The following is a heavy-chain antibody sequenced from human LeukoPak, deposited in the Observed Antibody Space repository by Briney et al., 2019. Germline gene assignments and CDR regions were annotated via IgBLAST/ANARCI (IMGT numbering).Heavy chain of an antibody. CDR1: GGSFSGYY. D-gene: IGHD5-18*01. V-gene: IGHV4-34*01. J-gene: IGHJ4*02. Sequence: SETLSLTCAVYGGSFSGYYRSWIRQPPGKGLEWIGEINHSGSTNYNPSLKSRVTISVDTSKNQFSLKLSSVTAADTAVYYCARQGVAGLWLWFDYWGQGTLVTVSS. CDR2: INHSGST. CDR3: ARQGVAGLWLWFDY.